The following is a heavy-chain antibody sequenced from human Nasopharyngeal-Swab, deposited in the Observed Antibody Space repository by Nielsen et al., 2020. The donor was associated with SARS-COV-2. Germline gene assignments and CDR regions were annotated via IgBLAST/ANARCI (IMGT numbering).Heavy chain of an antibody. J-gene: IGHJ6*03. CDR2: IKQDGSEK. V-gene: IGHV3-7*03. Sequence: GESLKISCAASGFTFSNAWMSWVRQAPGKGLEWVANIKQDGSEKYYMDSVKGRFTISRDISKNTLYLQMNSLRAEDTAVYYCARDRGFDGYYYMDVWGKGTTVTVSS. CDR1: GFTFSNAW. CDR3: ARDRGFDGYYYMDV. D-gene: IGHD3-10*01.